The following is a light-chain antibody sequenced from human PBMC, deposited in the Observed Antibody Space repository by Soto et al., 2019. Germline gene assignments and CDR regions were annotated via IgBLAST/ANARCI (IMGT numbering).Light chain of an antibody. CDR1: QSVSNNY. V-gene: IGKV3D-20*02. Sequence: EIVLTQSPGTLSLSPGERATLSCRTSQSVSNNYLAWYQQKPGQAPRLLIYGASSRATGIPDRFSGSGSGTDFTLTISSLEPEDFAVYYCQQRSNWPWTFGQGTKVDIK. CDR2: GAS. J-gene: IGKJ1*01. CDR3: QQRSNWPWT.